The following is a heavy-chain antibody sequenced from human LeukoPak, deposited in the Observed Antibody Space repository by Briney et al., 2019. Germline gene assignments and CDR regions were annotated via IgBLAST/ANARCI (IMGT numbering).Heavy chain of an antibody. J-gene: IGHJ4*02. V-gene: IGHV1-2*02. D-gene: IGHD4-11*01. CDR2: INPNSGGT. CDR1: GYTFTGYY. CDR3: ARLGDDYSNHEPRY. Sequence: GASVKVSCKASGYTFTGYYMHWVRQAPGQGLEWMGWINPNSGGTNYAQKFQGRVTMTRDTSISTAYMELSSLRSEDTAVYYCARLGDDYSNHEPRYWGQGTLVTVSS.